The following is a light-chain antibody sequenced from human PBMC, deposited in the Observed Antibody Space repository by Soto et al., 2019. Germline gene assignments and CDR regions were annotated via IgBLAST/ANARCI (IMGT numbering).Light chain of an antibody. Sequence: QSVLTQPASVSGSPGQSITISCTRTTSDVGGYNYVSWYQQLPDKAPKLMIFEVSNRTSGVSTRFSGSKSGNTASLTISGLQAEDEANYYCSSYTSSSTLVFGGGTKLTVL. CDR2: EVS. CDR1: TSDVGGYNY. V-gene: IGLV2-14*01. CDR3: SSYTSSSTLV. J-gene: IGLJ2*01.